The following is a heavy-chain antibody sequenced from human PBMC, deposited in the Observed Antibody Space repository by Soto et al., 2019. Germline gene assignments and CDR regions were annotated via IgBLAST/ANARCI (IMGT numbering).Heavy chain of an antibody. V-gene: IGHV3-30-3*01. D-gene: IGHD1-7*01. CDR2: ISSDGGKA. CDR3: ARDWAWNYRY. J-gene: IGHJ4*02. CDR1: GFTVSYFG. Sequence: QVQLVESGGGVVQPGRSLRLSCAASGFTVSYFGLHWVRQAPGKGLEWVAFISSDGGKAYYADSMKGRFTISRDNSKNTLDLQMNSLKPEDTAVYYCARDWAWNYRYWGQGTLVTVSS.